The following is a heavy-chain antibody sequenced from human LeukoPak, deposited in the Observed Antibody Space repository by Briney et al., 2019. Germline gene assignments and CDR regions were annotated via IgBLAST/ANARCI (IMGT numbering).Heavy chain of an antibody. CDR3: AREVGATTRPFDY. J-gene: IGHJ4*02. D-gene: IGHD1-26*01. V-gene: IGHV3-33*01. CDR2: IWYDGSNK. CDR1: GFTFSSYG. Sequence: PGGSLRLSCAASGFTFSSYGMHWVRQAPGKGLEWVAVIWYDGSNKYYADSVKGRFTISRDNAKNSLYLQMNSLRAEDTAVYYCAREVGATTRPFDYWGQGTLVTVSS.